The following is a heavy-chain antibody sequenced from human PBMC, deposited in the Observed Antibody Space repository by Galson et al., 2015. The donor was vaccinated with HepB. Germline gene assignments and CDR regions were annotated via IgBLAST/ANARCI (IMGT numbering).Heavy chain of an antibody. CDR1: GIA. Sequence: SLRLSCAASGIAMSWVRQAPGKGLEWVSALSGGGESTFYADSVKGRFTVSRDNSKNTLYLQMNSLRAEDTAVYYCARGGQLVVPAAMDYYYYYYMDVWGKGTTVTVSS. J-gene: IGHJ6*03. CDR3: ARGGQLVVPAAMDYYYYYYMDV. CDR2: LSGGGEST. D-gene: IGHD2-2*01. V-gene: IGHV3-23*01.